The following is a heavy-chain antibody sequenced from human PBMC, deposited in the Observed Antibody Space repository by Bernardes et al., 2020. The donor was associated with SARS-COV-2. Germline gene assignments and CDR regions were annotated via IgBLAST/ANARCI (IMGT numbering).Heavy chain of an antibody. D-gene: IGHD6-19*01. CDR2: IYRGGSA. Sequence: SETLSLTCAVSGASLSSSNWWGWVRQPPGKGLEWIGEIYRGGSANYNPSLESRVSISLDKSKDQFSLTLSSVTAADTAIYYCATSLTAVNSDAFDVWGHGTMVIVSS. J-gene: IGHJ3*01. CDR1: GASLSSSNW. V-gene: IGHV4-4*02. CDR3: ATSLTAVNSDAFDV.